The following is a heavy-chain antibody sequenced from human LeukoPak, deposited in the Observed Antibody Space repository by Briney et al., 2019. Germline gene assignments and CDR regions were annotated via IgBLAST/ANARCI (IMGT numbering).Heavy chain of an antibody. CDR3: ARQQAVAGPGIDY. D-gene: IGHD6-19*01. V-gene: IGHV5-51*01. CDR2: IFPAGSGT. J-gene: IGHJ4*02. CDR1: GYSFTSYW. Sequence: GESLKVSCEASGYSFTSYWIGWVRQMPGKGLEWVGIIFPAGSGTRYSPSFQAQVTISADKSINTAYLQWSSLKASDTAIYYCARQQAVAGPGIDYWGQGTVVTVSS.